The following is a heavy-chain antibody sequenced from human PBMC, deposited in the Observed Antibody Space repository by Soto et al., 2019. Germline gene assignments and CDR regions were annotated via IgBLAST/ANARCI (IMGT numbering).Heavy chain of an antibody. D-gene: IGHD3-16*01. V-gene: IGHV1-18*01. Sequence: QVQLVQSGDEVKKPGASVKVSCKASGYIFVNYGIAWVRQAPGQGLEWMGWISPYTGNTHSATKLQGRITMTTDTSTSTADMDLGSLTSDDTAVYYCVMVDNYVTPTPQDVWGQGTTVTVSS. CDR1: GYIFVNYG. CDR2: ISPYTGNT. CDR3: VMVDNYVTPTPQDV. J-gene: IGHJ6*02.